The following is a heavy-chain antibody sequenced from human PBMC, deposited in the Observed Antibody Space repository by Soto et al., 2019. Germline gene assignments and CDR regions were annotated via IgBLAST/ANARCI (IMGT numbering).Heavy chain of an antibody. CDR3: ARDSLRYIGSYYY. Sequence: GGSLRLSCAASGFTFNSFWLSWVRQAPGKGLEWVANINQDGSEKYYVDSVKGRFTISRDNAKNSLYLQMNRLGAEDTAVYYCARDSLRYIGSYYYWGQGTLVTVSS. D-gene: IGHD1-26*01. J-gene: IGHJ4*02. CDR1: GFTFNSFW. CDR2: INQDGSEK. V-gene: IGHV3-7*05.